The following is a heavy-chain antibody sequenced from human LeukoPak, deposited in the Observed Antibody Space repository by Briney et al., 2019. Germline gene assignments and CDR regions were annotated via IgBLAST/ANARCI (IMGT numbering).Heavy chain of an antibody. CDR3: AGHHPRNTVDF. J-gene: IGHJ4*02. D-gene: IGHD2/OR15-2a*01. Sequence: SETLSLTCAVYGGSISSYYWSWIRQPPGKGLEWIAYISDIGSINYNPSLKSRVTISLDTSKNQFSLKLSSVTAADTAVYYCAGHHPRNTVDFWGQGTLVTVSP. CDR2: ISDIGSI. CDR1: GGSISSYY. V-gene: IGHV4-59*08.